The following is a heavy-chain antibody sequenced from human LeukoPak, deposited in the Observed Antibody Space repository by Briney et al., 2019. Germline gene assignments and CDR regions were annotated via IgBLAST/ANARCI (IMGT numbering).Heavy chain of an antibody. D-gene: IGHD3-10*01. J-gene: IGHJ4*02. Sequence: SVKVSCKASGGTFSSYAISWVRQAPGQGLEWMGGIIPILGIANYAQKFQGRVTITADKSTSTAYMELSSLSSEATAVYYCATSMVRGVITLYYFDYWGQGPLVTVSS. V-gene: IGHV1-69*10. CDR3: ATSMVRGVITLYYFDY. CDR2: IIPILGIA. CDR1: GGTFSSYA.